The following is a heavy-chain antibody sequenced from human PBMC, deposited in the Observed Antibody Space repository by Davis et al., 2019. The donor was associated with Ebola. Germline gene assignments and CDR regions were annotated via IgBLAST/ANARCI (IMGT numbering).Heavy chain of an antibody. Sequence: AASVKVSCKASGGTFSSYAISWVRQAPGQGLEWMGIINPSGGSTSYAQKFQGRVTMTRDTSTSTVYMELSSLRSEDTAVYYCARAYCGGDCRTFDYWGQGTLVTVSS. V-gene: IGHV1-46*01. CDR2: INPSGGST. CDR3: ARAYCGGDCRTFDY. J-gene: IGHJ4*02. CDR1: GGTFSSYA. D-gene: IGHD2-21*02.